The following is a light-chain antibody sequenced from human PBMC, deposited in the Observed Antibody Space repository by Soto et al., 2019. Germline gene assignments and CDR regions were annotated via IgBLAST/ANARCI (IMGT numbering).Light chain of an antibody. V-gene: IGLV2-14*01. CDR1: SSDVGGSNY. Sequence: QSALTQPASASGSPGQSIIISCTGTSSDVGGSNYVSWYQQLPGKAPKLMIYDVSDRPSGVSNRFSGSKSGNTASPTISGLQAEDEADYYCSSYTSSSLYVFGTGTKVTVL. CDR2: DVS. J-gene: IGLJ1*01. CDR3: SSYTSSSLYV.